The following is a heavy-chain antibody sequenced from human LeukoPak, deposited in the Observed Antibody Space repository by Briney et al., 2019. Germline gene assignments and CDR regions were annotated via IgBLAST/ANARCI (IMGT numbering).Heavy chain of an antibody. D-gene: IGHD5-24*01. J-gene: IGHJ4*02. CDR3: ARKRDGAYDFDY. CDR1: GFTFSSYW. V-gene: IGHV3-74*01. Sequence: PGGSLRLSCAASGFTFSSYWMHWVRQAPGKGLVWVSRIKTDGSSTSYADSVKGRFTISRDNAKNTLYLQMNSLRAEDTAVYYCARKRDGAYDFDYWGQGTLVTVSS. CDR2: IKTDGSST.